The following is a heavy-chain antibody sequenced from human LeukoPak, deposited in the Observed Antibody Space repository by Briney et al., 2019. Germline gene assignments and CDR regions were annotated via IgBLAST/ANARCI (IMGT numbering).Heavy chain of an antibody. CDR1: GFTFSSYS. CDR3: ARDSIGYSYARHPYYFDY. V-gene: IGHV3-21*01. J-gene: IGHJ4*02. Sequence: GGSLRLSCAASGFTFSSYSMNWVRQAPGKGLEWGSSISSSSSYIYYADSVKGRFTISRDNAKNSLYLQMNSLRAEDTAVYYCARDSIGYSYARHPYYFDYWGQGTLVTVSS. D-gene: IGHD5-18*01. CDR2: ISSSSSYI.